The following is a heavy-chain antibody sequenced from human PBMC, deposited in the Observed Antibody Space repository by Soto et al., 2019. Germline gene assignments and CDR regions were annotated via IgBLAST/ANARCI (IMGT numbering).Heavy chain of an antibody. V-gene: IGHV1-24*01. CDR3: ATDLRLGYYDSSGYYFLGY. D-gene: IGHD3-22*01. J-gene: IGHJ4*02. Sequence: ASVKVSCKVSGYTLTELSMHWVRQAPGKGLEWMGGFDPEDGETIYAQKFQGRVTMTEDTSTDTAYMELSSLRSEDTAVYYCATDLRLGYYDSSGYYFLGYWGQGTLVTVSS. CDR1: GYTLTELS. CDR2: FDPEDGET.